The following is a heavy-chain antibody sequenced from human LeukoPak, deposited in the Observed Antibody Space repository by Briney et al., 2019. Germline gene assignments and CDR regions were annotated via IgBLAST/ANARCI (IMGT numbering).Heavy chain of an antibody. D-gene: IGHD3-10*01. CDR2: IYYSGST. CDR3: ARARDYYGSGSYYNEYYFDY. J-gene: IGHJ4*02. CDR1: GGSISSGGYY. Sequence: SETLSLTCTVSGGSISSGGYYWSWIRQHPGKGLEWTGYIYYSGSTYYNPSLKSRVTISVDTSKNQFSLKLSSVTAADTAVYYCARARDYYGSGSYYNEYYFDYWGQGTLVTVSS. V-gene: IGHV4-31*03.